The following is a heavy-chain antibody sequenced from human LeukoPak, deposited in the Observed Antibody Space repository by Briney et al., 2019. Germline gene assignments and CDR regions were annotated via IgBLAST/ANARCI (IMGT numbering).Heavy chain of an antibody. J-gene: IGHJ4*02. Sequence: GGSLRLSCTASGFTFGDYAMSWFRQAPGKGLEWVGFIRSKAYGGTTENAASVKGRFTISRDDSKSIAYLQMNSLKTEDTAVYYCTREYYYGSGSYYTPDDYWGQGTLVTVSS. D-gene: IGHD3-10*01. V-gene: IGHV3-49*03. CDR1: GFTFGDYA. CDR3: TREYYYGSGSYYTPDDY. CDR2: IRSKAYGGTT.